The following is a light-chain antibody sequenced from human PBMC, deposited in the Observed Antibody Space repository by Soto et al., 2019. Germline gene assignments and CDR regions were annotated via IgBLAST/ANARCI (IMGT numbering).Light chain of an antibody. V-gene: IGLV4-69*01. CDR1: SGHSTNA. CDR3: QTWGTGIRV. CDR2: VYSDGSH. Sequence: QPVLTQSPSASASLGASVKLTCTLSSGHSTNAIAWHRQQPEKGPQYLMKVYSDGSHTKGDGIPDRFSGSSSGAERYLTISSLQSEDEADYYCQTWGTGIRVFGGGTQLTVL. J-gene: IGLJ3*02.